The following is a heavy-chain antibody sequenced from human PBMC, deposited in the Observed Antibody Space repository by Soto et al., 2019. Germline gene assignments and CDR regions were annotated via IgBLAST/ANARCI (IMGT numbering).Heavy chain of an antibody. Sequence: EVQLVESGGGLVQPGGSLRLSCAASGFTFSSYAMHWVRQAPWKGLEYVSAISSNGGSTYYANSVKGRFTISRDNSKNTLYLQMGSLRAEDMAVYYCAREGYCSSTSCYSFDYWGQGTLVTVSS. D-gene: IGHD2-2*01. V-gene: IGHV3-64*01. CDR3: AREGYCSSTSCYSFDY. CDR2: ISSNGGST. J-gene: IGHJ4*02. CDR1: GFTFSSYA.